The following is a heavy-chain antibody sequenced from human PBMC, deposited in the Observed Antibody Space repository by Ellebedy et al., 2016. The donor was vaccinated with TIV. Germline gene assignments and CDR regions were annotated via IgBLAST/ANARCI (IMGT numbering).Heavy chain of an antibody. Sequence: MPSETLSLTCTVSGGSISSYYWSWIRQPPGKGLEWIGYIYYRGSTNYNPSLKSRVTISVDTSKNQFSLDLRSVTAADTAVYHCARTVIPASRGAFDIWGQGTVVSVSS. J-gene: IGHJ3*02. CDR3: ARTVIPASRGAFDI. D-gene: IGHD2/OR15-2a*01. V-gene: IGHV4-59*12. CDR1: GGSISSYY. CDR2: IYYRGST.